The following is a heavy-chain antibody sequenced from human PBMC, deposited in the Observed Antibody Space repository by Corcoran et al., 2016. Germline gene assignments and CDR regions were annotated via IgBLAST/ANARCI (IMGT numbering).Heavy chain of an antibody. D-gene: IGHD1-20*01. Sequence: QVQLVQSGAEVKKPGSSVKVSCKASGGTFSSYAISWVRQAPGQGLEWMGGIIPIFGTANYAQKFQGRVTITADKSTSTAYMELSSLRSEDTAVYYCARDRPYIPQPYYYYGMDVWGQGTTVTVSS. CDR1: GGTFSSYA. CDR2: IIPIFGTA. CDR3: ARDRPYIPQPYYYYGMDV. V-gene: IGHV1-69*06. J-gene: IGHJ6*02.